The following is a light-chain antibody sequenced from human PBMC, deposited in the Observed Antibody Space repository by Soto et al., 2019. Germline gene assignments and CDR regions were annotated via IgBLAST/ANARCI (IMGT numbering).Light chain of an antibody. Sequence: AIQMTQSPSSLSASVGDRVTITCRASQGIRNDLGWYQQKPGQAPKLLIYAASSSQSGVPSRFSGSGSGTDFTLTISILQPEDLETYYCLQDYIYPRTFGQGTKVEIK. CDR3: LQDYIYPRT. J-gene: IGKJ1*01. V-gene: IGKV1-6*01. CDR1: QGIRND. CDR2: AAS.